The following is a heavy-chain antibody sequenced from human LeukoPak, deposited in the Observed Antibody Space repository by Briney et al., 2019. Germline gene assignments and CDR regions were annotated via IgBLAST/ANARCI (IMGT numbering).Heavy chain of an antibody. D-gene: IGHD3-10*01. CDR3: ARDRGVPVDY. J-gene: IGHJ4*02. Sequence: GGSLTLSCAASGFTVSSNYMSWVRQAPGQGLEWVSVIYSGGSTYYADSVKRRFTISRDNCKNTLYLQMNSLRAEDKAVYYCARDRGVPVDYWGQGTLVTASS. CDR1: GFTVSSNY. CDR2: IYSGGST. V-gene: IGHV3-66*02.